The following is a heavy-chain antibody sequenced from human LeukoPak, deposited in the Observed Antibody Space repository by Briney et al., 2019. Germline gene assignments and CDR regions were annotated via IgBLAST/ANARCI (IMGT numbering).Heavy chain of an antibody. V-gene: IGHV3-23*01. CDR3: AKSRGLVTLYYYYGMDV. J-gene: IGHJ6*02. CDR2: ISGNGGRT. D-gene: IGHD3-9*01. CDR1: GFTFSNYA. Sequence: PGGPLRLSCAASGFTFSNYAMAWVRQAPGKGLEWVSAISGNGGRTYSADSVKGRFTISRDNSKNTLYLQMNSLRAEDTAVYYCAKSRGLVTLYYYYGMDVWGQGTTVTVSS.